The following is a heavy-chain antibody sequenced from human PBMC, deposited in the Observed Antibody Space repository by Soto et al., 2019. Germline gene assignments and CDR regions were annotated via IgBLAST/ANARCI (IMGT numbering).Heavy chain of an antibody. D-gene: IGHD3-10*01. CDR2: ISYDGSNK. Sequence: QVQLVESGGGVVQPGRSLRLSCAASGFTFSSYAMHWVRQAPGKGLEWVAVISYDGSNKYYADSVKGRFTISRDNSKNTLYLQMLSLRAEDTAVYYCASERPYCGSGIAFDYWGQGTLVTVSS. CDR1: GFTFSSYA. J-gene: IGHJ4*02. CDR3: ASERPYCGSGIAFDY. V-gene: IGHV3-30-3*01.